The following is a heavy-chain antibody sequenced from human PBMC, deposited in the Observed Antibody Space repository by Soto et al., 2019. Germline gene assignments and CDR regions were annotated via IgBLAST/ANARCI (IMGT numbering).Heavy chain of an antibody. V-gene: IGHV1-3*04. D-gene: IGHD6-19*01. Sequence: QVQLVQSGPEVRKPGASVKVSCKASGFTFSKYDIHWVRQAPGQSLKWLGWISSDTGNTKYSQRIQGRVTFTRETSASTAYMELRGLTFEDTAIYYCARDPAAVEAVALECGFDSWGQGTLVTVSS. CDR2: ISSDTGNT. J-gene: IGHJ4*02. CDR3: ARDPAAVEAVALECGFDS. CDR1: GFTFSKYD.